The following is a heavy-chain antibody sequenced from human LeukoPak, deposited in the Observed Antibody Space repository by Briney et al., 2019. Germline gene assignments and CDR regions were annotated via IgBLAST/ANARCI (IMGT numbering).Heavy chain of an antibody. Sequence: PSETLSLTCAVSGGSFGSNIWWSWVRQPPGRGLEWIGDIDYSENTNYNPSLKSRVTISVDTSKNQFSLNLSSVTAADTAVYYCARATTGYDWIWGQGTLVTVSS. J-gene: IGHJ4*02. V-gene: IGHV4-4*02. CDR3: ARATTGYDWI. CDR1: GGSFGSNIW. D-gene: IGHD5-12*01. CDR2: IDYSENT.